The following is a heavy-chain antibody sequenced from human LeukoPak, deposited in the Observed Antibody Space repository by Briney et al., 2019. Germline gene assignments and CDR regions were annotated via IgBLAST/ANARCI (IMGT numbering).Heavy chain of an antibody. CDR1: GFTFSSYA. D-gene: IGHD3-22*01. Sequence: PGGSLRLSCAASGFTFSSYAMSWVRQAPGKGLEWVSAISGSGGSTYYADSVKGRCTISRDNSKNTLYLQMNSLRAEDTAVYYCAKDHRRYYYDSSGYPAFDYWGQGTLVTVSS. V-gene: IGHV3-23*01. CDR3: AKDHRRYYYDSSGYPAFDY. CDR2: ISGSGGST. J-gene: IGHJ4*02.